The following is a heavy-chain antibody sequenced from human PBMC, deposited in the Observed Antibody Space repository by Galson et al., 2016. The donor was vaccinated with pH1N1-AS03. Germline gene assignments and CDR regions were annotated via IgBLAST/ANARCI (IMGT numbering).Heavy chain of an antibody. J-gene: IGHJ4*02. D-gene: IGHD2/OR15-2a*01. V-gene: IGHV1-18*01. CDR2: IKNNNDNT. CDR1: GYTFSNYG. Sequence: SVKVSCKASGYTFSNYGITWVRQAPGQGLQWLGWIKNNNDNTIYGQNFQGRVTLTTDPSTNTAYMELENLRSDDTGVYYCARAFEEYLLRDYSSVFDFWCQATLVTVSS. CDR3: ARAFEEYLLRDYSSVFDF.